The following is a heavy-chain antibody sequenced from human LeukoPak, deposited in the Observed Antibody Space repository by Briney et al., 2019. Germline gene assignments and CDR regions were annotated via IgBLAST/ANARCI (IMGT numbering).Heavy chain of an antibody. CDR3: ARGPGWNYFDY. CDR1: GFTASIYY. J-gene: IGHJ4*02. D-gene: IGHD2-15*01. V-gene: IGHV3-66*01. Sequence: GGSLRLSCAVSGFTASIYYMTWVRQAPGKGLEWVSFIYRDGSANYADSVKGRFTISRDDSKNTVYLQMNSLEAEDTALYYCARGPGWNYFDYWGQGTLVTASS. CDR2: IYRDGSA.